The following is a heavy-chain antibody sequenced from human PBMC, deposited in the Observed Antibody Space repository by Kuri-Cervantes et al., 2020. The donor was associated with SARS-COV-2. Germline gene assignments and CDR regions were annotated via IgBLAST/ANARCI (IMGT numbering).Heavy chain of an antibody. V-gene: IGHV3-13*01. D-gene: IGHD2-15*01. CDR1: GFTFSSYD. CDR3: AKDLGEDVVGPHDY. CDR2: IGTAGDT. J-gene: IGHJ4*02. Sequence: GGSLRLSCAASGFTFSSYDMHWVRQAAGKGLEWVSAIGTAGDTYYPGSVKGRFTISRDNSKNTLYLQMNSLRAEDTAVYYCAKDLGEDVVGPHDYWGQGTLVTVSS.